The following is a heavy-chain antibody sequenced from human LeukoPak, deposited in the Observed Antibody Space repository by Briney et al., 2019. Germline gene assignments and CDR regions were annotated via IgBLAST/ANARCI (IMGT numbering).Heavy chain of an antibody. V-gene: IGHV3-23*01. CDR3: AKDLGCSSISCGGGMDV. CDR2: VSGSGGST. Sequence: GGSLRLSCAASGFTFINYAMSWVRQAPGKGLEWVSAVSGSGGSTYHADSVKGRFTISRDNSNNTLYLQMNSLRAEDTAVYYCAKDLGCSSISCGGGMDVWGQGTTVTVSS. D-gene: IGHD2-2*01. CDR1: GFTFINYA. J-gene: IGHJ6*02.